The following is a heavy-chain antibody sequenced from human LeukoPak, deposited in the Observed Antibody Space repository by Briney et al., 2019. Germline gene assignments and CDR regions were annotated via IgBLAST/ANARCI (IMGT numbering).Heavy chain of an antibody. CDR2: IYSGGST. V-gene: IGHV3-53*01. D-gene: IGHD6-19*01. CDR3: AKDVSRSGFDY. J-gene: IGHJ4*02. CDR1: GFTVSSNY. Sequence: PGGSLRLSCAASGFTVSSNYMSWVRQAPGKGPEWVSVIYSGGSTYYADSVKGRFTISRDNSKNTLYLQMNSLRAEDTAVYYCAKDVSRSGFDYWGQGTLVTVSS.